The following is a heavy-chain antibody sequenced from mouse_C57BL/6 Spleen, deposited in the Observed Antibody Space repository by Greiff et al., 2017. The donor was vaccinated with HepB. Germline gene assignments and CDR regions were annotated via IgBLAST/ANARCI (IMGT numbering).Heavy chain of an antibody. J-gene: IGHJ2*01. V-gene: IGHV1-82*01. Sequence: QVQLKESGPELVKPGASVKISCKASGYAFSSSWMNWVKQRPGKGLEWIGRIYPGDGDTNYNGKFKGKATLTADKSSSTAYMQLSSLTSEDSAVYFCAREKNYYAPYYFDYWGQGTTLTVSS. D-gene: IGHD1-1*01. CDR1: GYAFSSSW. CDR2: IYPGDGDT. CDR3: AREKNYYAPYYFDY.